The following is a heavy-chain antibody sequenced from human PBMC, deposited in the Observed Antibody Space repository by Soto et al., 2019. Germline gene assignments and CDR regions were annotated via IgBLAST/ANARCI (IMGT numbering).Heavy chain of an antibody. CDR2: MNPNSGNT. CDR1: GYTFTSYD. D-gene: IGHD5-18*01. CDR3: HTAMVRGYYYYGMDV. J-gene: IGHJ6*02. V-gene: IGHV1-8*01. Sequence: ASVKVSCKASGYTFTSYDINWLRQATGQGLEWMGWMNPNSGNTGYAQKFQGRVTMTRNTSIGTAYMELSSLRSEDTAVYYCHTAMVRGYYYYGMDVWGQGTTVTVSS.